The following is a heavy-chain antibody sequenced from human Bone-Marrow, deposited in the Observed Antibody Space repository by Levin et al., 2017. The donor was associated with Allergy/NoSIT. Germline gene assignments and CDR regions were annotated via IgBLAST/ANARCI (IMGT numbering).Heavy chain of an antibody. J-gene: IGHJ4*02. CDR3: ASRHCTSTHCYSFDY. CDR2: ISGSGDHT. Sequence: GGSLRLSCAVSGLPFDTYAMNWVRQAPGKGLEWVSSISGSGDHTFYGDSLKGRFTISRDNAQNSLFLQMNSLRDDDTAVYYCASRHCTSTHCYSFDYWGQGTLVTVSS. V-gene: IGHV3-21*01. D-gene: IGHD2-2*01. CDR1: GLPFDTYA.